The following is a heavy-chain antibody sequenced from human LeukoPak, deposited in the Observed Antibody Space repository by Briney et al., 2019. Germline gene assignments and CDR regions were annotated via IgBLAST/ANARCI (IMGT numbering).Heavy chain of an antibody. CDR2: IYHSGST. D-gene: IGHD2-2*01. CDR1: GGSISRHY. J-gene: IGHJ4*02. Sequence: SESLSLTCTVSGGSISRHYWSWIRQPPGKGLEWIGYIYHSGSTNYNPSLKSRVTISVDTSKNQFSPKLSSVTAADTAVYNCARIGSTLTFDYWGQGTLVTVSS. V-gene: IGHV4-59*11. CDR3: ARIGSTLTFDY.